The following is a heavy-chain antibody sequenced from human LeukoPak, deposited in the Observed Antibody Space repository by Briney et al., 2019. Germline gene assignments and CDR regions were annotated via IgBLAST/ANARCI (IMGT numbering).Heavy chain of an antibody. CDR2: ISSSGSTI. CDR1: GFTFSSYE. V-gene: IGHV3-48*03. D-gene: IGHD6-13*01. Sequence: GGSLRHSCAASGFTFSSYEMNWVRQAPGKGLEWVSYISSSGSTIYYADSVKGRFTISRDNAKNSLYLQMNSLRAEDTAVYYCARGYSSSLYYYYGMDVWGKGTTVTVSS. CDR3: ARGYSSSLYYYYGMDV. J-gene: IGHJ6*04.